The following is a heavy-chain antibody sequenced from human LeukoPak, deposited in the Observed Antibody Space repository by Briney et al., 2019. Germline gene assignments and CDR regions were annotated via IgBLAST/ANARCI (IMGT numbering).Heavy chain of an antibody. J-gene: IGHJ4*02. D-gene: IGHD3-10*01. V-gene: IGHV1-2*02. CDR2: INPNRGGT. CDR3: ATAFGGAHFDY. Sequence: ASVRVSCKASGYIFTGYYMHWMRQAPGQGLEWMGWINPNRGGTNYAQKFQGRVTMTRDTFISTANMEPSTLRSDDTAVYYSATAFGGAHFDYWGQGTLVTVSS. CDR1: GYIFTGYY.